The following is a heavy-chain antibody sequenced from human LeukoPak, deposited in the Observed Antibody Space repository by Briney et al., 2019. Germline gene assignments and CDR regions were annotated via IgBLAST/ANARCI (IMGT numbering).Heavy chain of an antibody. Sequence: GRSLRLSCAASGFTFNNYAMHWIRQAPGKGLEWVTTIWYDGSSKYYGDSVKGRFTISRDNSKSTLYLQMNSLRAEDTAVYYCARDKGNHPYNWFDPWGQGTLVTVSS. CDR1: GFTFNNYA. J-gene: IGHJ5*02. CDR3: ARDKGNHPYNWFDP. V-gene: IGHV3-33*01. CDR2: IWYDGSSK. D-gene: IGHD1-14*01.